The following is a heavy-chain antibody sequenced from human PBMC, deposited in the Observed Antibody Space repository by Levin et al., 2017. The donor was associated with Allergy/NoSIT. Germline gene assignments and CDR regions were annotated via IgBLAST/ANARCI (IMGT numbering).Heavy chain of an antibody. CDR2: IYYSGST. Sequence: PSETLSLTCTVSGGSISSYYWSWIRQPPGKGLEWIGYIYYSGSTNYNPSLKSRVTISVDTSKNQFSLKLSSVTAADTAVYYCARVGASSSWYWGAFDIWGQGTMVTVSS. CDR3: ARVGASSSWYWGAFDI. CDR1: GGSISSYY. D-gene: IGHD6-13*01. V-gene: IGHV4-59*01. J-gene: IGHJ3*02.